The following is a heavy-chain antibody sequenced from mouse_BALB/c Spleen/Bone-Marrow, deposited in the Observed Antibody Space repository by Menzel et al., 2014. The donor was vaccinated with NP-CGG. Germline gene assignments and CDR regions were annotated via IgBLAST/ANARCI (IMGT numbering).Heavy chain of an antibody. CDR2: IDPANGNT. V-gene: IGHV14-3*02. CDR3: ASYRYAWYFGV. D-gene: IGHD2-14*01. Sequence: LVESGAELVKPGASVKLSCTASGFNIKDTYMHWVKQRPEQGLEWIGRIDPANGNTKYDPKFQGKATITADTSSNTAYLQLSSLTSEDTAVYYCASYRYAWYFGVWGAGTTVTVSS. CDR1: GFNIKDTY. J-gene: IGHJ1*01.